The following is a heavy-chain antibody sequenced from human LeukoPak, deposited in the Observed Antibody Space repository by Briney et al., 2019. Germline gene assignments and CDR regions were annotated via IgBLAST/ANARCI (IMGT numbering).Heavy chain of an antibody. D-gene: IGHD6-19*01. V-gene: IGHV3-30*04. CDR1: GFSFSSYA. CDR3: ARDSRGSYNWFDP. CDR2: ISYDGSNE. J-gene: IGHJ5*02. Sequence: GGSLRLSCAASGFSFSSYAMHWVRQAPGKGLEWVAVISYDGSNEYYPDSVKGRFTISRDNSKNTLYLQMNSLRAEDTAVYYCARDSRGSYNWFDPWGQGTLVTVSS.